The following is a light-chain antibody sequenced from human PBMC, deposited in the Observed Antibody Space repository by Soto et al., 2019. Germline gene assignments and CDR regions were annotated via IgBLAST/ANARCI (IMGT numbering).Light chain of an antibody. CDR2: EVS. Sequence: QSALTQPPSASWSPGQSVTISCTGTSSDVGGYNYVSWYQQHPGKAPKLMISEVSKRPSGVPDRFSGSKSGNTASLTVSGLQAEDEADYYCSSFAGNNNLVFGGGNKVTVL. V-gene: IGLV2-8*01. CDR3: SSFAGNNNLV. CDR1: SSDVGGYNY. J-gene: IGLJ2*01.